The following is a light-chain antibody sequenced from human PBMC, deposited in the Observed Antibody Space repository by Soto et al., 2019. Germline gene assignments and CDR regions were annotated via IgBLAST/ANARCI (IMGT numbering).Light chain of an antibody. CDR3: QQYGSSPTWT. V-gene: IGKV3-20*01. CDR2: GAS. Sequence: ESVLTQSPGTLSLSPVERATLSCMASQSVSSNYLAWYQQKPGQAPRLPIYGASTRATGTPDRFSGSGSGTDFTLTISRLEPEDSAVYYCQQYGSSPTWTFGQGTKVDIK. CDR1: QSVSSNY. J-gene: IGKJ1*01.